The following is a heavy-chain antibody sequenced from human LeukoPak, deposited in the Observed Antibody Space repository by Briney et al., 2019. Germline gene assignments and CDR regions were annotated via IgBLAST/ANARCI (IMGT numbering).Heavy chain of an antibody. CDR1: GFTFSSYS. D-gene: IGHD3-22*01. Sequence: GGSLRLSCAASGFTFSSYSMNWVRQAPGKGLEWVSYISSSSSTIYYADSVKGRFTISRDNAKNSLYLQTNSLRAEDTAVYYCARDHYYDSSGYSPYWGQGTLVTVSS. V-gene: IGHV3-48*01. J-gene: IGHJ4*02. CDR3: ARDHYYDSSGYSPY. CDR2: ISSSSSTI.